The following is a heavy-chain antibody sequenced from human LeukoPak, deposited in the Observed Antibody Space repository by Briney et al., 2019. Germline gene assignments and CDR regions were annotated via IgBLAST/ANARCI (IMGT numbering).Heavy chain of an antibody. CDR1: GFTFSSYW. D-gene: IGHD3-22*01. J-gene: IGHJ4*02. CDR3: ARSRGTTSWYYYDSSGYYLDY. CDR2: IKQDGSEK. V-gene: IGHV3-7*01. Sequence: GGSLRLSCAASGFTFSSYWMSWVRQAPGKGLEWVANIKQDGSEKYYVDSVKGRFTVSRDNAKNSLYLQMNSLRAEDTAVYYCARSRGTTSWYYYDSSGYYLDYWGQGTLVTVPS.